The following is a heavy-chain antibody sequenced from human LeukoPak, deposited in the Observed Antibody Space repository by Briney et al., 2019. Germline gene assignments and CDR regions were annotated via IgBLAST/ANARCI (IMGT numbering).Heavy chain of an antibody. CDR1: GFTDSTIF. CDR3: ARERGSD. V-gene: IGHV3-53*01. J-gene: IGHJ4*02. CDR2: IHIGVTT. D-gene: IGHD2-15*01. Sequence: QPGGSLRLSCEASGFTDSTIFMGWVRQASGKGLEWVSIIHIGVTTYYAGSVKGRFTISRDSFTNTLYLQMIGLRDDDTAVYYCARERGSDWGQGTLVTVSS.